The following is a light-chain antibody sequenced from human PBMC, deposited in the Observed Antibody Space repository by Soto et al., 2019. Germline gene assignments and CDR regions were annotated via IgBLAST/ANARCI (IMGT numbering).Light chain of an antibody. CDR3: QQYNDWSPVT. CDR2: GAS. Sequence: EIVMTQSPATLSVSPGERATLSCRASQSVSGNLAWYQQKPGQAPRLLIYGASTRATGIPARFSGSGSGTAVTLTIISMLSEDFAVYYCQQYNDWSPVTFGGGTKVEIK. V-gene: IGKV3-15*01. J-gene: IGKJ4*01. CDR1: QSVSGN.